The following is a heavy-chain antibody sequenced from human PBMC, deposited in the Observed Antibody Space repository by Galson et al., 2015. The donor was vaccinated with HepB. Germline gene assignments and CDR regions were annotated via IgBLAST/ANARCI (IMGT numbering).Heavy chain of an antibody. D-gene: IGHD3-3*01. Sequence: SLRLSCAASGFTFSSYSMNWVRQAPGKGLEWVSSISSSSSYIYYADSVKGRFTISRDNAKNSLYLQMNSLRAEDTAVYYCARGAIAVKSYYDFWSGYYTGIPYYYYMDVWGKGTTVTVSS. J-gene: IGHJ6*03. CDR2: ISSSSSYI. CDR3: ARGAIAVKSYYDFWSGYYTGIPYYYYMDV. V-gene: IGHV3-21*01. CDR1: GFTFSSYS.